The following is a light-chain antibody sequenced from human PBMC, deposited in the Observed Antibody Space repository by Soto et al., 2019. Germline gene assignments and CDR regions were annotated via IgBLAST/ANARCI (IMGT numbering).Light chain of an antibody. V-gene: IGKV1-5*01. Sequence: RLTQSPSSLSASVGDTVTISCRASQDISTYLAWYQHKPGKAPTLLIFGASSLHNGVPPRFAGSGSGSEFTLTINRLQPDDFATYYCQHYTLYSAPFGQG. J-gene: IGKJ5*01. CDR3: QHYTLYSAP. CDR1: QDISTY. CDR2: GAS.